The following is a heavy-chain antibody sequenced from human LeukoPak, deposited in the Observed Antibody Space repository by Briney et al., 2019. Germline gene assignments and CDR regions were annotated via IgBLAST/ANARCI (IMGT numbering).Heavy chain of an antibody. CDR3: ARCPRDGIAVAGFDY. J-gene: IGHJ4*02. D-gene: IGHD6-19*01. CDR1: GYTFTVYY. Sequence: GASVKVSCKASGYTFTVYYMHWVRQAPGQGLEWMGWINPNSGGTNYAQKFQGRVTMTRDTSISTAYMELSRLRSDDTAVYYCARCPRDGIAVAGFDYWGQGTLVTVSS. CDR2: INPNSGGT. V-gene: IGHV1-2*02.